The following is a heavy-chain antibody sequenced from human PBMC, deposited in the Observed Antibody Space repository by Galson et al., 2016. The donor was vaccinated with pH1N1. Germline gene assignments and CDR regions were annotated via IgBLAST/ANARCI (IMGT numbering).Heavy chain of an antibody. Sequence: SLRLSCAASGFSLSSFWVQWVRQAPGKGLQWVANINQDGDKKYYVGSVEGRFTISRDNAKNSLYLQMNNLRDEDTAMYFCARRYFDYWGQGALVTVSS. D-gene: IGHD3-9*01. J-gene: IGHJ4*02. CDR2: INQDGDKK. CDR3: ARRYFDY. CDR1: GFSLSSFW. V-gene: IGHV3-7*01.